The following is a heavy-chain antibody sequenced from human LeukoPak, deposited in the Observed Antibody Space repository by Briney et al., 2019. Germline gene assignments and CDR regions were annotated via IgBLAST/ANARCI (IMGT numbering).Heavy chain of an antibody. J-gene: IGHJ4*02. V-gene: IGHV4-39*07. CDR2: IYYSGST. CDR1: GGSISSSSYY. Sequence: PSETLSLTCTVSGGSISSSSYYWGWIRQPPGKGLEWIVSIYYSGSTYYNPSLKSRVTISVDTSKNQFSLKLNSVTAADTAVYYCAKGWRVRGVLSSRTTFDYWGQGTLVTVSS. CDR3: AKGWRVRGVLSSRTTFDY. D-gene: IGHD3-10*01.